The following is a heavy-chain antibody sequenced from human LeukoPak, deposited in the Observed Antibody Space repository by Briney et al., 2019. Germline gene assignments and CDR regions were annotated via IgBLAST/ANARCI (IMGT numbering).Heavy chain of an antibody. CDR3: ASKDPYDSRAYLLDY. CDR2: IYSGGST. Sequence: PSETLSLTCAVSGGSISSSNWWSWVRQAPGKGLEWVSIIYSGGSTYYADSVKGRFTISRDSSKNTLYLQMNSLRAEDTAVYYCASKDPYDSRAYLLDYWGQGTLVTVSS. D-gene: IGHD3-22*01. J-gene: IGHJ4*02. V-gene: IGHV3-66*01. CDR1: GGSISSSNW.